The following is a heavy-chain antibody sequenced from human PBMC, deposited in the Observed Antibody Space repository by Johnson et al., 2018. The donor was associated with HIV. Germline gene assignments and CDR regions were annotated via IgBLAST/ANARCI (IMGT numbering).Heavy chain of an antibody. J-gene: IGHJ3*02. Sequence: QMLLVESGGGLVQPGGSLRLSCAASGFTFSDYYMDWIRQAPGKGLEWLSYISSSGTTMYYADSVKGRFIISRDNAKNSLHLQLNRLRADDTAVYYCAGGRSGSMNAFDIWGQVTMVTVSS. V-gene: IGHV3-11*04. CDR1: GFTFSDYY. D-gene: IGHD3-10*01. CDR3: AGGRSGSMNAFDI. CDR2: ISSSGTTM.